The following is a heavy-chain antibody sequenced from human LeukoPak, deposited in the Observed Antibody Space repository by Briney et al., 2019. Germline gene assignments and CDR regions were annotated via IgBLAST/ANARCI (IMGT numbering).Heavy chain of an antibody. D-gene: IGHD3-9*01. Sequence: PGGSLRLSCAASGFTFSSYAMSWVRQAPGKGLEWVSAISGSGGSTYYADSVKGRFTISRDNSKNTLYLQMNSLRAEDTAVYYCARRYFDWFLGAGGSLDIWGQGTMVTVSS. V-gene: IGHV3-23*01. CDR3: ARRYFDWFLGAGGSLDI. CDR1: GFTFSSYA. CDR2: ISGSGGST. J-gene: IGHJ3*02.